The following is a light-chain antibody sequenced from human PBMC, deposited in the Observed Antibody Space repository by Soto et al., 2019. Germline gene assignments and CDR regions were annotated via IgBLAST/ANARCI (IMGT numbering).Light chain of an antibody. V-gene: IGLV2-23*01. CDR2: EGS. Sequence: QSVLTQPASVSGSPGQSITISCTGSSSDVGSYNLVSWYQQLPGEALKLMIYEGSKRPSGVSNRFSGSKSGNTASLTISGLQAEDEADYYCCSFERSITLVFGGGTKLTVL. CDR1: SSDVGSYNL. J-gene: IGLJ2*01. CDR3: CSFERSITLV.